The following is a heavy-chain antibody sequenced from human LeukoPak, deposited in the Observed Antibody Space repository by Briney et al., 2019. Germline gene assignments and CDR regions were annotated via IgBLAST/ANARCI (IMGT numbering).Heavy chain of an antibody. CDR1: GFTFSANF. Sequence: GVSLTLSCAASGFTFSANFMSWVRQSPGKGLECVSIKYSVSSTFYADSVKGRFTISRDPSKNILELQMDSLRVDDTADYYCARDLRGYSYGFGGDLWGQRTLVTVSS. CDR3: ARDLRGYSYGFGGDL. V-gene: IGHV3-66*01. D-gene: IGHD5-18*01. J-gene: IGHJ4*02. CDR2: KYSVSST.